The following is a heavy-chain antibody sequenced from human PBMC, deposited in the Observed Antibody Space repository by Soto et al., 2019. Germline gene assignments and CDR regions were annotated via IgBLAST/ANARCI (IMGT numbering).Heavy chain of an antibody. CDR1: RFTFSNAW. J-gene: IGHJ6*02. Sequence: EVQLVESGGGLVKPGGSLRLSCAASRFTFSNAWMSWVRQAPGKGLEWVGRIKSKTDGGTTDYAAPVKGRFTISRDDSKNTLYLQMNSLKTEDTAVYYCTTCVEKDSYDHCYYYYGMDVWGQGTTVTVSS. V-gene: IGHV3-15*01. D-gene: IGHD5-18*01. CDR2: IKSKTDGGTT. CDR3: TTCVEKDSYDHCYYYYGMDV.